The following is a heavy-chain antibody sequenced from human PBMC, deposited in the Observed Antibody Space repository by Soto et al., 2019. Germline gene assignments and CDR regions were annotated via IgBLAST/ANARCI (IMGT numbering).Heavy chain of an antibody. Sequence: GGSLRLSCAASGFTFSSYAMSWVRQAPGKGPEWVSAISGSGGSTYYADSVKGRFTISRDNSKNTLYLQMNSLRAEDTAVYYCAKAYCSSTSCYTNWFDPWGQGTLVTVSS. CDR1: GFTFSSYA. J-gene: IGHJ5*02. CDR2: ISGSGGST. CDR3: AKAYCSSTSCYTNWFDP. V-gene: IGHV3-23*01. D-gene: IGHD2-2*02.